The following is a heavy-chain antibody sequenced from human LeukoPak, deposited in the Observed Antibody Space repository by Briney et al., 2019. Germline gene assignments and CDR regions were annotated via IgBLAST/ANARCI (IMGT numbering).Heavy chain of an antibody. D-gene: IGHD3-3*01. Sequence: ASVKVSCKASGYTFTGYYMHWVRQAPGQGLEWMGWINPNSGGTNYARKFQGRVTMTRDTSISTAYMELSRLRSDDTAVYYCASFSGIRFLEWLSHPGMDVWGQGTTVTVSS. CDR3: ASFSGIRFLEWLSHPGMDV. CDR1: GYTFTGYY. J-gene: IGHJ6*02. CDR2: INPNSGGT. V-gene: IGHV1-2*02.